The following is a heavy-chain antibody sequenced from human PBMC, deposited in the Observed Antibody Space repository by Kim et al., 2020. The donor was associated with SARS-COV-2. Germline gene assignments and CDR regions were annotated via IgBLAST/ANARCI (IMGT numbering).Heavy chain of an antibody. J-gene: IGHJ4*02. CDR3: ATHYYGSGSYSN. V-gene: IGHV4-34*01. D-gene: IGHD3-10*01. Sequence: NYSPSLKSRVTISVDTSKNQFSLKLSSVTAADTAVYYCATHYYGSGSYSNWGQGTLVTVSS.